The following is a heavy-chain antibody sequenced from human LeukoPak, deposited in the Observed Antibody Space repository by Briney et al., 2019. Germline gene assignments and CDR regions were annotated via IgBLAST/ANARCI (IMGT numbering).Heavy chain of an antibody. CDR2: INHSGST. V-gene: IGHV4-34*01. Sequence: PSETLSLTCAVYGGSFSGYYWSWIRQPPGKGLEWIGEINHSGSTNYNPSLKSRVTISVDTSKNQFSLKLSSVIAADTAVYYCARQPQWLVRLYYYYYMDVWGKGTTVTISS. D-gene: IGHD6-19*01. CDR3: ARQPQWLVRLYYYYYMDV. CDR1: GGSFSGYY. J-gene: IGHJ6*03.